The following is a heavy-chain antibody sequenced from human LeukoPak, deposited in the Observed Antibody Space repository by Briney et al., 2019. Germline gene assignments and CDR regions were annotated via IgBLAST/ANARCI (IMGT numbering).Heavy chain of an antibody. V-gene: IGHV3-30-3*01. CDR1: GFTFSSYA. J-gene: IGHJ4*02. D-gene: IGHD6-13*01. CDR2: ISYDGSNK. CDR3: ATNRDSSSWYYFDY. Sequence: GGSLRHSCAASGFTFSSYAMHWVRQAPGKGLEWVAVISYDGSNKYYADSVKGRFTISRDNSKNTLYLQMNSLRAEDTAVYYCATNRDSSSWYYFDYWGQGTLVTVSS.